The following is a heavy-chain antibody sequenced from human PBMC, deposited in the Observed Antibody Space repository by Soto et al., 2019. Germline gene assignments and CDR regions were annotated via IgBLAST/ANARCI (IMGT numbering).Heavy chain of an antibody. Sequence: SETLSLTCNVSGVSISDTSYYWGWIRQPPGKGLEWIGTVYFNGKTFYNPSLKRRLTISVDRSKNQISLRLTSVTAADTAVYYSERQESYWGKGMRVTVSS. D-gene: IGHD3-10*01. V-gene: IGHV4-39*01. J-gene: IGHJ4*02. CDR1: GVSISDTSYY. CDR2: VYFNGKT. CDR3: ERQESY.